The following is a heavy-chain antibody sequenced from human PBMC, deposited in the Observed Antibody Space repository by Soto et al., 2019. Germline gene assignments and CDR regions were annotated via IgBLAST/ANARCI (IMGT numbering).Heavy chain of an antibody. V-gene: IGHV3-48*02. CDR3: ASGGYITPRIDY. J-gene: IGHJ4*02. CDR2: ISSSSSNT. CDR1: GFIFSRYS. D-gene: IGHD1-20*01. Sequence: EVQLVESGGGLVQPGGSLRLSCAASGFIFSRYSMNWVRQAPGRGLEWISYISSSSSNTYYADSVKGRFTISRDSAKNSLYLHMNSLRDEDTAVYYCASGGYITPRIDYWGQGTLVTVSS.